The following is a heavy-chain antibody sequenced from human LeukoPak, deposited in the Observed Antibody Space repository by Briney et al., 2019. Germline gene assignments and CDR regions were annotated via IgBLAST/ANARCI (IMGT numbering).Heavy chain of an antibody. V-gene: IGHV3-9*03. CDR1: GFTFDDYA. CDR2: ISWNSGSI. J-gene: IGHJ4*02. CDR3: ASVTSWNYFDY. Sequence: GGSLRLSCAASGFTFDDYAMHWVRQAPGKGLEWVSGISWNSGSIDYAASVKGRFTISRDNAKNSLYLQMNSLRAEDMALYYCASVTSWNYFDYWGQGTLVTVSS. D-gene: IGHD2-2*01.